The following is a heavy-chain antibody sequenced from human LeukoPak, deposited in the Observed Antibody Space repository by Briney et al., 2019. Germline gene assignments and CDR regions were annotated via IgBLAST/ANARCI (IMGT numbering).Heavy chain of an antibody. CDR3: ARLYYYDSAGSFFDY. V-gene: IGHV4-59*01. D-gene: IGHD3-22*01. CDR1: GGSITSDY. J-gene: IGHJ4*02. CDR2: IRYSGTT. Sequence: SETLSLTCTVSGGSITSDYWSWIRQPPGKGLEWIAYIRYSGTTNYNPSLKSRVTISLDTSKNQFSLKLSSVTAADTAVYYCARLYYYDSAGSFFDYWGQGTLVTVSS.